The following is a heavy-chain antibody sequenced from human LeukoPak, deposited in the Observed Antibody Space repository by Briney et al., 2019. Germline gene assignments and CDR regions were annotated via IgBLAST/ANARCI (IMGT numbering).Heavy chain of an antibody. Sequence: GASVKVSCKASGYTFTSYYMHWVRQAPGQGLEWMGIINPSGGSTSYAQKFQGRVTITADKSTSTAYMELSSLRSEDTAVYYCARADYYDSSGYSYDYWGQGTLVTVSS. CDR2: INPSGGST. CDR1: GYTFTSYY. D-gene: IGHD3-22*01. J-gene: IGHJ4*02. V-gene: IGHV1-46*01. CDR3: ARADYYDSSGYSYDY.